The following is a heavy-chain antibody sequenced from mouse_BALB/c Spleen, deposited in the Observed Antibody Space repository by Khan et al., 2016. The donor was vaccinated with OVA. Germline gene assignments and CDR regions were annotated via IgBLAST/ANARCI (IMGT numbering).Heavy chain of an antibody. CDR2: ISNSGST. V-gene: IGHV3-2*02. Sequence: EVKLQESGPGLVKPSQSLSLTCTVTGYSITSGYGWNWIRQFPGNKLEWMGNISNSGSTNYNPSLKSRISITRDTSKNQFFLQLNSVTTEDTATYYCARTARIKYWGQGTTLTVSS. CDR3: ARTARIKY. J-gene: IGHJ2*01. CDR1: GYSITSGYG. D-gene: IGHD1-2*01.